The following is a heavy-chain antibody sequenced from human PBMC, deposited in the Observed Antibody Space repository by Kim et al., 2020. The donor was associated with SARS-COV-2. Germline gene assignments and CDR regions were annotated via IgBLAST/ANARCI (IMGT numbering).Heavy chain of an antibody. Sequence: GESLKISCKGSGYSFTSYWIGWVRQMPGKGLEWMGIIYPGDSDTRYSPSFQGQVTISADKSISTAYLQWSSLKASDTAMYYCARRGDSSGYYYPYYYYGMDVWGQGTTVTVSS. CDR2: IYPGDSDT. CDR1: GYSFTSYW. CDR3: ARRGDSSGYYYPYYYYGMDV. D-gene: IGHD3-22*01. J-gene: IGHJ6*02. V-gene: IGHV5-51*01.